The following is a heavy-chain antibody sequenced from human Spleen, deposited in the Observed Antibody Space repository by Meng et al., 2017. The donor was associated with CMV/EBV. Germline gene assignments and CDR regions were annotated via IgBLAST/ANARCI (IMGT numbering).Heavy chain of an antibody. V-gene: IGHV5-51*01. Sequence: GESLKISCKGSGYSFTSYWIGWVRQMPGKGLEWMGIIYPGDSDTRYSPSFQGQVTISADKSISTAYLQWSSLKASDTAMYYCARLKGGRFLEWLQKYYYYYGMDVWGQGTTVTVSS. CDR2: IYPGDSDT. J-gene: IGHJ6*02. D-gene: IGHD3-3*01. CDR1: GYSFTSYW. CDR3: ARLKGGRFLEWLQKYYYYYGMDV.